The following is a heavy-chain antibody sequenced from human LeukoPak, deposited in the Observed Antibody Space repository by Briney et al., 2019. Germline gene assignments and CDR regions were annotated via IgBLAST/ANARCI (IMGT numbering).Heavy chain of an antibody. CDR3: ARGSVGTPPPFDY. Sequence: GGSLRLSCVASGFTFSSYSMNWVRQAPGKGLDWVALISYDGSGQYYADSVKGRFTISRDSSTLYLQMNSLRTEDTAVYYCARGSVGTPPPFDYWGQGTLVTVSS. CDR2: ISYDGSGQ. D-gene: IGHD2-15*01. CDR1: GFTFSSYS. J-gene: IGHJ4*02. V-gene: IGHV3-30*03.